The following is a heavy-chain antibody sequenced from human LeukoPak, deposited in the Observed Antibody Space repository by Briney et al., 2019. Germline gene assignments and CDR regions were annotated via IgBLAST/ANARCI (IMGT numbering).Heavy chain of an antibody. CDR1: GFTFDDYA. J-gene: IGHJ4*02. D-gene: IGHD3-22*01. CDR3: ARDKSYDSTPFDY. CDR2: ISYDGSNK. Sequence: PGGSLRLSCAASGFTFDDYAMHWVRQAPGKGREWVAVISYDGSNKYYADSVKGRFTISRDNSKNTLYLQMNSLRAEDTAVYYCARDKSYDSTPFDYWGQGTLVTVSS. V-gene: IGHV3-30*04.